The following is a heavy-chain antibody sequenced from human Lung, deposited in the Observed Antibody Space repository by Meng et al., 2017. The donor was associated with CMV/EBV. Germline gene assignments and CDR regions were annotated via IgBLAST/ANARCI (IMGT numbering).Heavy chain of an antibody. J-gene: IGHJ3*02. Sequence: GESXKISCAASGFTVSSNYMSWVRQAPGKGLEWVSVIYSVGTTYYADSVKGRFTISRDNSKNTVYLQMNSLNAEDRAVYYCARDNSLGALDIWGQGTMVTVSS. CDR3: ARDNSLGALDI. D-gene: IGHD4-23*01. V-gene: IGHV3-66*02. CDR1: GFTVSSNY. CDR2: IYSVGTT.